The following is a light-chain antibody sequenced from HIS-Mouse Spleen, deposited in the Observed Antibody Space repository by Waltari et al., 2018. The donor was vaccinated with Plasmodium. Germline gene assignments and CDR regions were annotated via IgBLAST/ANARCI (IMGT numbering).Light chain of an antibody. CDR3: QAWDSSTVV. J-gene: IGLJ2*01. CDR2: QDS. V-gene: IGLV3-1*01. CDR1: KLWDKY. Sequence: SYELTQPPSVSVSPGQTASITCSGDKLWDKYACWYQQKPGKSPVLVIYQDSKGPSGIPVRVSGSNSGNTAPLTISGTQAMDEADYYCQAWDSSTVVFGGGTKLTVL.